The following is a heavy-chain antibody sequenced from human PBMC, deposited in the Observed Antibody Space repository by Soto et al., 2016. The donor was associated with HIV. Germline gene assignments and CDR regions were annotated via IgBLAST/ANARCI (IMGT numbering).Heavy chain of an antibody. CDR3: ARGPTTIFYISSQTEYFQH. CDR2: MNPNSGNT. J-gene: IGHJ1*01. V-gene: IGHV1-8*03. D-gene: IGHD6-13*01. Sequence: QVQLVQSGAEVKKPGASVKVSCKASGYTFTNYDINWVRQATGQGLEWMGWMNPNSGNTGYAQKFQGRVTITRNTSISTAYMKLSSLKSEDTAVYYCARGPTTIFYISSQTEYFQHWGQGTLVTVSS. CDR1: GYTFTNYD.